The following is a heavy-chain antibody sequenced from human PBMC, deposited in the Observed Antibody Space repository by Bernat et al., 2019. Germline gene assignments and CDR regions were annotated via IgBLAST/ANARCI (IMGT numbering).Heavy chain of an antibody. CDR3: TFRGTGGRVY. CDR2: ISGSGGTT. Sequence: EVQLAESGGDLVQPGGSLRLSCAASGFTFSRYAMSWVRQSPGKGLDWVSGISGSGGTTYYADSVKGRFTISRDNSKNTLYLQMNSLRAEDSAVYYCTFRGTGGRVYWGQGTLVTVSS. D-gene: IGHD2-8*02. CDR1: GFTFSRYA. V-gene: IGHV3-23*04. J-gene: IGHJ4*02.